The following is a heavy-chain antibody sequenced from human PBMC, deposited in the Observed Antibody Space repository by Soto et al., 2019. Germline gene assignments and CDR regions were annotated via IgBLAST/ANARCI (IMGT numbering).Heavy chain of an antibody. Sequence: GGSLRLSCAASGFTFSSYSMNWVRQAPGKGLEWVSSISSSSSYIYYADSVKGRFTISRDNAKNSLYLQMNSLRAEDTAVYYCARAHGGNNVFDYWGQGTLVTVSS. D-gene: IGHD2-15*01. CDR2: ISSSSSYI. CDR1: GFTFSSYS. CDR3: ARAHGGNNVFDY. J-gene: IGHJ4*02. V-gene: IGHV3-21*01.